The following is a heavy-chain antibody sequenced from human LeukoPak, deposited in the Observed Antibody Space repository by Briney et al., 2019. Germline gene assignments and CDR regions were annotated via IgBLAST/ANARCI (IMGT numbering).Heavy chain of an antibody. CDR1: GFTFSSYG. V-gene: IGHV3-30*02. J-gene: IGHJ6*03. D-gene: IGHD6-13*01. CDR2: IRYDGSNK. CDR3: AKSTAAAVSGSPMDV. Sequence: GGSLRLSCAASGFTFSSYGMHWVRQAPGKGLEWVAFIRYDGSNKYYADSVKGRFTISRDNSKNTLYLQMNSLRAEDTAVYYCAKSTAAAVSGSPMDVWGKGTTVTVSS.